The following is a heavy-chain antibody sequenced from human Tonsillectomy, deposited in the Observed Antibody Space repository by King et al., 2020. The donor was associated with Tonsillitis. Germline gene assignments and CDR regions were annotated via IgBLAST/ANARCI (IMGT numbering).Heavy chain of an antibody. CDR2: IYPGDSDT. CDR3: ARHDRPYADPQHFDY. Sequence: QLVQSGAEVKKPGESLKISCKGSRYSFTFYWIGWVRQMPGKGLEWMGIIYPGDSDTRYSPSFQGQVTISADKSISTAYLQWSSLKASDTAIYYCARHDRPYADPQHFDYWGQGTLVTVSS. CDR1: RYSFTFYW. D-gene: IGHD1-14*01. J-gene: IGHJ4*02. V-gene: IGHV5-51*01.